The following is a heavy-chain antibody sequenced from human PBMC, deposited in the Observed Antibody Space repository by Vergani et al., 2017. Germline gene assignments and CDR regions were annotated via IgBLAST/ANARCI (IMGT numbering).Heavy chain of an antibody. D-gene: IGHD3-22*01. Sequence: EVQLVQSGAEVKKPGESLKISCQGSGYSFTSYWIAWVRQMPGKGLEWMGIIYPGDSDTRYSPSFQGQVTISADKSISTAYLQWSSLKASDTAMYYCARLDNDSSCYSYVFYWGQGTLVSVSS. CDR2: IYPGDSDT. V-gene: IGHV5-51*01. CDR1: GYSFTSYW. J-gene: IGHJ4*02. CDR3: ARLDNDSSCYSYVFY.